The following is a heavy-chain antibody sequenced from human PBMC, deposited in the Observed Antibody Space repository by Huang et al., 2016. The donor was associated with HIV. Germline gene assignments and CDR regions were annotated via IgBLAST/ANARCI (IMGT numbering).Heavy chain of an antibody. J-gene: IGHJ4*02. CDR2: IIPMLGTA. D-gene: IGHD3-22*01. V-gene: IGHV1-69*13. Sequence: QVQLVQSGAEVKKPGSSVKVSCKASGGTFSSYAISWVRQAPGQGLEWMGGIIPMLGTANYAQKCQGRVTITADESTSTAYMELSSLRAEDTAVYYCARARGYYDSSVSYYFDYWGQGTLVTVSS. CDR1: GGTFSSYA. CDR3: ARARGYYDSSVSYYFDY.